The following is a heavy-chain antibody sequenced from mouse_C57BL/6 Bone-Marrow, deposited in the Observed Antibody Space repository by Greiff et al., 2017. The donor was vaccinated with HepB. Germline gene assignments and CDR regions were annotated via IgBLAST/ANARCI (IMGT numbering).Heavy chain of an antibody. CDR2: ISSGSSTI. V-gene: IGHV5-17*01. Sequence: EVMLVESGGGLVKPGGSLKLSCAASGFTFSDYGMHWVRQAPEKGLEWVAYISSGSSTIYYADTVKGRFTISRDNAKNTLFLQMTSLRSEDTAMYDCARQGNWGLMTFDYWGQGTTLTVSS. CDR1: GFTFSDYG. J-gene: IGHJ2*01. D-gene: IGHD4-1*01. CDR3: ARQGNWGLMTFDY.